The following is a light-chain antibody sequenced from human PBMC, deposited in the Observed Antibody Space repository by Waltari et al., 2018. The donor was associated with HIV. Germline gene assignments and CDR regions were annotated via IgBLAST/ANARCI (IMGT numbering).Light chain of an antibody. Sequence: QSVLTQPPSASGTPGQRATISCSGSSSNIGNNPVAWYQQLPGTAPKLLIYSNNQRPSGVPDRISGSKSGTSASLAIGGLQSDDEADYYCASWEDSLHGPVFGGGTKLTVL. CDR2: SNN. CDR3: ASWEDSLHGPV. J-gene: IGLJ2*01. V-gene: IGLV1-44*01. CDR1: SSNIGNNP.